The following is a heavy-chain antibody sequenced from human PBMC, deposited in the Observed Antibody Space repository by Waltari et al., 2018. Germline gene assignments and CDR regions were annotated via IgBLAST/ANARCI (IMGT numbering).Heavy chain of an antibody. CDR1: GYTFTGYY. CDR3: ARGGDYGDVDYFDY. V-gene: IGHV1-2*02. Sequence: QVQLVQSGAEVKKPGASVKVSCKASGYTFTGYYMHWVRQAPGHGLEWMGGMNPNSGGTNDAQKFQGRGTMTRDTSISTAYMELSRLRSDDTAVYYCARGGDYGDVDYFDYWGQGTLVTVSS. J-gene: IGHJ4*02. CDR2: MNPNSGGT. D-gene: IGHD4-17*01.